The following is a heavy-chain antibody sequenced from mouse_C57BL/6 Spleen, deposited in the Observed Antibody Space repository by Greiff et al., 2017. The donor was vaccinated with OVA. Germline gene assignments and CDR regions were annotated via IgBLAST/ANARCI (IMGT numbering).Heavy chain of an antibody. CDR3: ARGLYDGYPYYYAMDY. V-gene: IGHV5-16*01. J-gene: IGHJ4*01. CDR1: GFTFSDYY. CDR2: INYDGSST. Sequence: EVHLVESEGGLVQPGSSMKLSCTASGFTFSDYYMAWVRQVPEKGLEWVANINYDGSSTYYLDSLKSRFIISRDNAKNILYLQMSSLKSEDTATYYCARGLYDGYPYYYAMDYWGQGTSVTVSS. D-gene: IGHD2-3*01.